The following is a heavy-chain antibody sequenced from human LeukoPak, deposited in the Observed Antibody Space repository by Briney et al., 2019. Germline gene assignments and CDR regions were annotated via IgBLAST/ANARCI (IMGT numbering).Heavy chain of an antibody. CDR2: ISGDGGRT. Sequence: GGSLRLSSAASGFTFADFAMHWVRHAPGEGLEWVSLISGDGGRTYYADSVKGRFTSSRDNSKNSLYLQMNSLRTEDTALYYCAKDMASGGYCYGVSYYYGMDVWGQGTTVTVSS. J-gene: IGHJ6*02. V-gene: IGHV3-43*02. CDR1: GFTFADFA. CDR3: AKDMASGGYCYGVSYYYGMDV. D-gene: IGHD2-21*01.